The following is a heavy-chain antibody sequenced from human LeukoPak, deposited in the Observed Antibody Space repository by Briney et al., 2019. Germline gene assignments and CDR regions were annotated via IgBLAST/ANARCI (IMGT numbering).Heavy chain of an antibody. V-gene: IGHV3-30*04. J-gene: IGHJ4*02. CDR1: GFSFSSYV. D-gene: IGHD6-13*01. CDR3: ARAGVYWAAADTKFVD. CDR2: ISDDGTNK. Sequence: PGGSLRLSCAASGFSFSSYVMHWVRQAPGKGLEWVAVISDDGTNKKYADSVKGRFTISRDNSMNTVYLQMNTLRTEDTAVYYCARAGVYWAAADTKFVDWGQGTLVTVSS.